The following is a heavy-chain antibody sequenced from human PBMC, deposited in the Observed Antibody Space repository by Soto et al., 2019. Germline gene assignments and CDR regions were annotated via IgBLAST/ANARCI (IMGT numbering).Heavy chain of an antibody. CDR2: ISASGAST. CDR3: AKGSEIEELGDY. D-gene: IGHD7-27*01. CDR1: GFTFTSYA. V-gene: IGHV3-23*01. J-gene: IGHJ4*02. Sequence: GGSLRLSCAASGFTFTSYAMSWVRQAPGKGLEWVSAISASGASTYYADSVKGRFTISRDNSQNTVYLQVNSLRAEDTAVYYCAKGSEIEELGDYWGQGTLVTVSS.